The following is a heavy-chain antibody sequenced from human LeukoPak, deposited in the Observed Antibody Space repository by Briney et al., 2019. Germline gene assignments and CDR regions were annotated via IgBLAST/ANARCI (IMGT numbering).Heavy chain of an antibody. CDR3: AKWGDYDVLTGYYVSDY. J-gene: IGHJ4*02. Sequence: PGGSLRLSCVASGFTFSNYAMSWVRQAPGKGLEWVSAITGSGGNTYYADSVKGRFTISRDSSKNTVFLQMNSLRAEDTAVYYCAKWGDYDVLTGYYVSDYWGQGTLVTVSS. CDR1: GFTFSNYA. V-gene: IGHV3-23*01. CDR2: ITGSGGNT. D-gene: IGHD3-9*01.